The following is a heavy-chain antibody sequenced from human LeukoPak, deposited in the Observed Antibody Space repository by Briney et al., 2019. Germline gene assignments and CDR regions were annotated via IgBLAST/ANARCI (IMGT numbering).Heavy chain of an antibody. CDR3: ARDKLRYCSSTSCYGIDY. V-gene: IGHV1-18*01. D-gene: IGHD2-2*01. Sequence: GASVKVSCKASGYTFTSYGISWVRQAPGQGLEWMGWISAYNGNTNYAQKLQGRVTMTTDTSTSTAYMELRSLRSDDTAVYYCARDKLRYCSSTSCYGIDYWGQGTLVTVSS. J-gene: IGHJ4*02. CDR2: ISAYNGNT. CDR1: GYTFTSYG.